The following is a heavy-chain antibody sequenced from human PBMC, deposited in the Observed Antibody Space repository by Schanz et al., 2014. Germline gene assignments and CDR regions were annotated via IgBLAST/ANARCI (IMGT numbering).Heavy chain of an antibody. D-gene: IGHD4-17*01. CDR2: ISTSSGDT. CDR1: EYSFTSYS. Sequence: QVHLVQSGAEVKRPGASVKVSCKASEYSFTSYSMHWLRQAPGQRLEWMGWISTSSGDTKYSQNFQGRVTITMDTAASTTYMELSSMRSEDAAVDFYARGIGDYGANNCFDYWGQGTLVTVSS. V-gene: IGHV1-3*04. J-gene: IGHJ4*02. CDR3: ARGIGDYGANNCFDY.